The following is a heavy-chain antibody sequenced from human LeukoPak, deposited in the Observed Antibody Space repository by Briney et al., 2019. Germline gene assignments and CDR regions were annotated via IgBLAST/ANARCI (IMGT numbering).Heavy chain of an antibody. CDR2: IWYDGSNK. CDR3: ARALYSYGVLDY. V-gene: IGHV3-33*01. D-gene: IGHD5-18*01. Sequence: GGSLRLSCAASGFTFNTYCMHWVRQAPGKGLEWVAVIWYDGSNKYFADSVKGRFTISRDNSKNSLYLQMNSLRAEDTAMYYCARALYSYGVLDYWGHGTLVSVSS. J-gene: IGHJ4*01. CDR1: GFTFNTYC.